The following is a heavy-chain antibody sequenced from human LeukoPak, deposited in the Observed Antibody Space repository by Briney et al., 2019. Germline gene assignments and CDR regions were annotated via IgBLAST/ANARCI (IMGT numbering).Heavy chain of an antibody. Sequence: PSETLSHTCSVSGGSMSRSSVYGVGTRPPPGKGLEWIGSVYYPGSANYNPSFRSRVTVSIDTSKNQFSLKVTSVTAADTAIYYCARSNSWPVGWFDPWGQGILVTVSS. CDR3: ARSNSWPVGWFDP. CDR2: VYYPGSA. CDR1: GGSMSRSSVY. D-gene: IGHD2-21*01. J-gene: IGHJ5*02. V-gene: IGHV4-39*01.